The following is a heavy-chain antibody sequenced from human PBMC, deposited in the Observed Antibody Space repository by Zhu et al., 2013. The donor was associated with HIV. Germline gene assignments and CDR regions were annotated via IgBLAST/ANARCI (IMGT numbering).Heavy chain of an antibody. CDR1: GFTFTSSA. V-gene: IGHV1-58*01. Sequence: QLVQSGPEVKKPGTSVKVSCKASGFTFTSSAVQWVRQARGQRLEWIGWIVVGSGNTNYAQKFQERVTITRDMSTSTAYMELSSLRSEDTAVYYCAAGGTAMADFDYWGQGTLVTVSS. CDR3: AAGGTAMADFDY. CDR2: IVVGSGNT. J-gene: IGHJ4*02. D-gene: IGHD5-18*01.